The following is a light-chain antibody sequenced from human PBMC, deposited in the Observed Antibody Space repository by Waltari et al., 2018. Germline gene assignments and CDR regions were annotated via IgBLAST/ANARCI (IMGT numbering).Light chain of an antibody. CDR1: ALPKQY. Sequence: SSELTQPPSVSVSPGQTARITCFGDALPKQYAIWYQQKSGQAPVQILYKDSERPSEIPGRFSGSTSGTTVTLTISGVQAQDGADYYCQAADINGLSWVFGGGTKLTVL. CDR2: KDS. CDR3: QAADINGLSWV. J-gene: IGLJ3*02. V-gene: IGLV3-25*03.